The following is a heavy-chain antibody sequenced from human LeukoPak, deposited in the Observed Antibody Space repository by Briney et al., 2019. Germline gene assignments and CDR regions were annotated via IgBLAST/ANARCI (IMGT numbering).Heavy chain of an antibody. V-gene: IGHV4-39*01. CDR3: ASVITMIVVPYFDY. D-gene: IGHD3-22*01. J-gene: IGHJ4*02. Sequence: SGTLSLTCTVSGGSISSSSYYWGWIRQPPGKGLEWIGSIYYSGSTYYNPSLKSRVTISVDTSKNQFSLKLSSVTAADTAVYYCASVITMIVVPYFDYWGQGTLVTVSS. CDR2: IYYSGST. CDR1: GGSISSSSYY.